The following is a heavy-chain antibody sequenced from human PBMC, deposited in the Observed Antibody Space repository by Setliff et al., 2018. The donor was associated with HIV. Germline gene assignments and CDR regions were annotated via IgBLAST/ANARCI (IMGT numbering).Heavy chain of an antibody. CDR3: ARDHHSGRGSNFPWYSDL. V-gene: IGHV1-18*01. CDR2: ITSYNGNT. Sequence: GASVKVSCQASGYTFSNYGITWVRQAPGQGLEWMGWITSYNGNTNYAKKFKGRVTMTTDTSTSIAYMELKSLRSEDTAVYYCARDHHSGRGSNFPWYSDLWGRGTLVTVSS. D-gene: IGHD1-26*01. J-gene: IGHJ2*01. CDR1: GYTFSNYG.